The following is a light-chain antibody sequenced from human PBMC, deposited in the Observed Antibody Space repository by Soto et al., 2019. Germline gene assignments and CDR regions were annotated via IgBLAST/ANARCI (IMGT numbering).Light chain of an antibody. CDR2: VNN. J-gene: IGLJ1*01. Sequence: QSVLTQPPSVSGAPGQRVTISCTGSSSNIGAGYDVHWYQQLPGTAPKLLIYVNNNRPSGVPDRFSGSKSGTSASLAITGLQAEDEADYHCQSYDSSLSGSVFGTGTKVTVL. CDR3: QSYDSSLSGSV. V-gene: IGLV1-40*01. CDR1: SSNIGAGYD.